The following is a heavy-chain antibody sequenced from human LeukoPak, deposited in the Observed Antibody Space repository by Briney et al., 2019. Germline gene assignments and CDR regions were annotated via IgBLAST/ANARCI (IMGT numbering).Heavy chain of an antibody. CDR2: IREDGSEK. CDR3: ARGDYYDSSTYFNDAFDV. D-gene: IGHD3-22*01. J-gene: IGHJ3*01. V-gene: IGHV3-7*01. CDR1: GFTFSSYW. Sequence: PGGSLRLSCAASGFTFSSYWMTWVRQAPGKGLEWVANIREDGSEKYYVDSVKGRFTISRDNAKNSLYLQMNSLRAEDTAVYYCARGDYYDSSTYFNDAFDVWGQGTMVTVSS.